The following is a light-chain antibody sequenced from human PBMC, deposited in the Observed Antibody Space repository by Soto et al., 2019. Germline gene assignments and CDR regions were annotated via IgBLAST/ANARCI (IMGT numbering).Light chain of an antibody. V-gene: IGKV3-11*01. CDR2: DAS. CDR1: QNVRGY. CDR3: QQLRSYPST. J-gene: IGKJ4*01. Sequence: EILLTQSPVTLSLSPGERATLSCRASQNVRGYLAWYQQKPGQAPRLLIYDASNRATGIPARFSGSGSGTDFALTITSLQAEDFETYYCQQLRSYPSTFGGGTKVDIK.